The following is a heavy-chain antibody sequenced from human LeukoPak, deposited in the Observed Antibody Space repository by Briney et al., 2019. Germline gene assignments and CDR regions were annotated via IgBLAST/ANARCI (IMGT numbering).Heavy chain of an antibody. CDR1: GFTFSSYW. D-gene: IGHD5-18*01. CDR2: INSDGSDT. J-gene: IGHJ4*02. V-gene: IGHV3-74*01. CDR3: AKDTATYGYGTGLDF. Sequence: GGSLRLSCAASGFTFSSYWMHWVRQVPGKGLAWVSRINSDGSDTSYADSVKGRFTISRDNAKKSLDLQMNSLRTEDTALYYCAKDTATYGYGTGLDFWGQGTLVTVSS.